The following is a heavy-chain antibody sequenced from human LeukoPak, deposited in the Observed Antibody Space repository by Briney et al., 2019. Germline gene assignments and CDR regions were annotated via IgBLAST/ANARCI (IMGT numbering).Heavy chain of an antibody. J-gene: IGHJ4*02. CDR2: ISGSGDYT. CDR1: GFTFSTYA. CDR3: AKDDAWLRYAC. V-gene: IGHV3-23*01. D-gene: IGHD5-12*01. Sequence: GGSLRLSCAASGFTFSTYAMSWVRQAPGKGLEWVSGISGSGDYTYYADSVKGRFTVSRDNFKNTLYLQMNSLRTEDTAVYFCAKDDAWLRYACWGPGTLVTVSS.